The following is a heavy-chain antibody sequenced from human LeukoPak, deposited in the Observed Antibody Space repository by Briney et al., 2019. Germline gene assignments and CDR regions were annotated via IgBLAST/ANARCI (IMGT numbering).Heavy chain of an antibody. J-gene: IGHJ4*02. CDR1: GFTFGDYV. Sequence: GGSLRLSCTASGFTFGDYVMSWVRQAPGKGLEWVGFIRSKAYGGTTEYAASVKGRFTISRDDSESIAYLQMNSLKTEDTAVYYCTRGKYYDFWSGYYPDYWGQGTLVTVSS. V-gene: IGHV3-49*04. CDR3: TRGKYYDFWSGYYPDY. CDR2: IRSKAYGGTT. D-gene: IGHD3-3*01.